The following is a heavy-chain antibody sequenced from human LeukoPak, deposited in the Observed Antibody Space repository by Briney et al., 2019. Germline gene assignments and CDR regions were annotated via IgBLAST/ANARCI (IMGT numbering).Heavy chain of an antibody. CDR2: IYPGDSDT. V-gene: IGHV5-51*01. D-gene: IGHD3-22*01. CDR3: ARLDYYANSGTDY. J-gene: IGHJ4*02. CDR1: GYIFANYW. Sequence: GESLEISCTGSGYIFANYWIGWVRQMPGKGLEWMGIIYPGDSDTKYSPSFQGQVTISADKSINTAYLQWSSLKASDTAVYYCARLDYYANSGTDYWGQGTLVTVSS.